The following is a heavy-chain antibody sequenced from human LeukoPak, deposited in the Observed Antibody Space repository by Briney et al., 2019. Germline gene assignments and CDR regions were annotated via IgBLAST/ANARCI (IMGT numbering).Heavy chain of an antibody. CDR3: TRVDDSSGYSPAHFDY. Sequence: GGSLGLSCTASGFTFGDYAMSWVRQAPGKGLEWVGFIRSKAYGGTTEYAASVKGRFTISRDDSKSIAYLQMNSLKTEDTAVYYCTRVDDSSGYSPAHFDYWGQGTLVTVSS. J-gene: IGHJ4*02. CDR2: IRSKAYGGTT. D-gene: IGHD3-22*01. CDR1: GFTFGDYA. V-gene: IGHV3-49*04.